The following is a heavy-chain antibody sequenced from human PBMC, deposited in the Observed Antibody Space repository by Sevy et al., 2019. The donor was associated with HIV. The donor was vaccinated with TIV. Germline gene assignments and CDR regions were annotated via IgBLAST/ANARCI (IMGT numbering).Heavy chain of an antibody. J-gene: IGHJ4*02. CDR3: ARDASVAAYYFDF. CDR1: GFTFRRNG. V-gene: IGHV3-48*01. CDR2: INTLSDTI. D-gene: IGHD6-19*01. Sequence: GGSLRLSCTASGFTFRRNGMNWVRQAPGKGLEWLAYINTLSDTIKYADSVKGRFTISRDNAKNSLYLQMNSLRVEDTAVYYCARDASVAAYYFDFWGQGTLVTVSS.